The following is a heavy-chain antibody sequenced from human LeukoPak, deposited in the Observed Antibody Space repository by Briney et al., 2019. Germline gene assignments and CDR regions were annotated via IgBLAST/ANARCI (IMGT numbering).Heavy chain of an antibody. D-gene: IGHD3-10*01. CDR2: IYYSGST. Sequence: SETLSLTCSVSGGSINNYYLNWIRQPPGKGLEWISYIYYSGSTNYNPSLKSRFTISVDTSKNKFSLMLSSVTASDTAVYYCARHNARLRGWIGEVDFWGQGALVTVSS. V-gene: IGHV4-59*08. CDR3: ARHNARLRGWIGEVDF. CDR1: GGSINNYY. J-gene: IGHJ4*02.